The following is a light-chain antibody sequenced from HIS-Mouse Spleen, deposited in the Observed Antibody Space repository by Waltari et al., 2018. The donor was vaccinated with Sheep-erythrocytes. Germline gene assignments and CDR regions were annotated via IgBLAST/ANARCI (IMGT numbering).Light chain of an antibody. J-gene: IGLJ2*01. CDR1: ASPKKY. V-gene: IGLV3-10*01. Sequence: SYELTQPPSVSVSPGQTARITCSGDASPKKYAYWYQQQSGQAPVLVIYEDSKRPSGIPERFSGSSSGTMATLTISGAQVEDEADYYCYSTDSSGNHRVFGGGTKLTVL. CDR2: EDS. CDR3: YSTDSSGNHRV.